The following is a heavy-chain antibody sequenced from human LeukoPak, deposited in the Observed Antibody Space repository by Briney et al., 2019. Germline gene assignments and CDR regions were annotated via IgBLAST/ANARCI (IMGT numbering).Heavy chain of an antibody. V-gene: IGHV3-23*01. Sequence: PGGSLRLSCAASGFTFSSYAMSWVRQAPGKGLEWVSAISGSGGSTYYADSVKGRFTISRDNSKNTLFLQMNSLRAEDTAVYYCARDVGSGGYFFFDYWGQGTLVTVSS. CDR3: ARDVGSGGYFFFDY. CDR1: GFTFSSYA. CDR2: ISGSGGST. D-gene: IGHD2-15*01. J-gene: IGHJ4*02.